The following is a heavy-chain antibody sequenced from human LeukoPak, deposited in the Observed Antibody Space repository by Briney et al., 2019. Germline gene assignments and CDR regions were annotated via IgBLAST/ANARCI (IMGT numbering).Heavy chain of an antibody. J-gene: IGHJ3*02. CDR2: IWYDGSNK. Sequence: GRSLRLSCAASGFTFSSYGMHWVRQAPGKGLEWVAVIWYDGSNKYYADSVKGRFTISRDNSKNTLYLQMNSLRAEDTAVYYCARDGYSGSYSAFDIWGQGTMDTVSS. CDR3: ARDGYSGSYSAFDI. CDR1: GFTFSSYG. D-gene: IGHD1-26*01. V-gene: IGHV3-33*01.